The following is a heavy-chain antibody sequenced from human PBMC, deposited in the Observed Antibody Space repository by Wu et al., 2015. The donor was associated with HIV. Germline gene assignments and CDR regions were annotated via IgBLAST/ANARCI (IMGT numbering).Heavy chain of an antibody. V-gene: IGHV1-2*02. CDR2: IIANRGGT. J-gene: IGHJ4*02. D-gene: IGHD2-8*01. Sequence: QVQLVQSGAEVKKPGSSVKVSCKASGGTFSSYAISWVRQAPGQGLEWMGGIIANRGGTKYAQKFQGRVTMTRDTAVSTAYLELTSLRSDDTAVYYCARLQSLHGLYSNADYWGQGSLGTVSS. CDR3: ARLQSLHGLYSNADY. CDR1: GGTFSSYA.